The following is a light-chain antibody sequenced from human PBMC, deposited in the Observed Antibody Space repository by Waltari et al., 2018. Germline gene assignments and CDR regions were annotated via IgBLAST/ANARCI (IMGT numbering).Light chain of an antibody. J-gene: IGLJ3*02. CDR1: SSDVGFYNF. V-gene: IGLV2-23*02. CDR3: CSYAGRNIWV. CDR2: EVI. Sequence: QSALTQPASVSGSPGQSITISCTGTSSDVGFYNFVSWYQQNPDKAPKLTVYEVIERPSGVSNRFSGSKSGNAASLASSGLQAEDEADYYCCSYAGRNIWVFGGGTKLTVL.